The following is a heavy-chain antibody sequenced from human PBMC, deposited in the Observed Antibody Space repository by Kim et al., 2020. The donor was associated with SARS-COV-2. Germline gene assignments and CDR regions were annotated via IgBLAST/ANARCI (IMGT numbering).Heavy chain of an antibody. D-gene: IGHD1-1*01. CDR2: IYTSGST. Sequence: SETLSLTCTVSGGSISSYYWSWIRQPAGKGLEWIGRIYTSGSTNYNPSLKSRVTMSVDTSKNQFSLKLSSVTAADTAVYYCARDRTGSQLERRGSSWFDPWGQGTLVTVSS. V-gene: IGHV4-4*07. CDR1: GGSISSYY. J-gene: IGHJ5*02. CDR3: ARDRTGSQLERRGSSWFDP.